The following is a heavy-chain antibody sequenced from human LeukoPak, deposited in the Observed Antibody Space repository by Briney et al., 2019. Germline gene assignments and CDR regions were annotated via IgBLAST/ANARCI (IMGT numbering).Heavy chain of an antibody. Sequence: PGGSLRLSCAASGFTFSNAWMSWVRQAPGKGLEWVGRIKSKTDGGTTDYAAPVKGRFTISRDNAKNSLYLQMNSLRAEDTALYYCAKDIFRRDILTGYEPWGQGTLVTVSS. CDR2: IKSKTDGGTT. CDR1: GFTFSNAW. D-gene: IGHD3-9*01. CDR3: AKDIFRRDILTGYEP. V-gene: IGHV3-15*05. J-gene: IGHJ5*02.